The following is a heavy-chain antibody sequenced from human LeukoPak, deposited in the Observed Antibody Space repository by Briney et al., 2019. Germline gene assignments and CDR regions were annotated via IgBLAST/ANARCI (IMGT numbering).Heavy chain of an antibody. D-gene: IGHD2-21*02. Sequence: GGSLRLSCAASGFTFSSYSMNWARQAPGKGLEWVSSISSSSYIYYADSVKGRFTISRDNAKNSLYLQMNSLRAEDTAVYYCASDLAYCGGDCYLDSNWGQGTLVTVSS. CDR1: GFTFSSYS. J-gene: IGHJ4*02. V-gene: IGHV3-21*01. CDR3: ASDLAYCGGDCYLDSN. CDR2: ISSSSYI.